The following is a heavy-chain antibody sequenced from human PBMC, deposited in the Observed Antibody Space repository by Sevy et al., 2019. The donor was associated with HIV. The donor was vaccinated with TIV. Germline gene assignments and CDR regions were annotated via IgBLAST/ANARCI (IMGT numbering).Heavy chain of an antibody. CDR1: GFTFSSYS. Sequence: GGSLRLSCAASGFTFSSYSMNWVRQAPGKGLEWVSSISSSSSYIYYADSVKGRFTISRDNAKNSLYLQMNSLRAEDTAVYYCARFGYCSSTSCYKSGGRDYYYYYMDVWGKGTTVTVSS. CDR3: ARFGYCSSTSCYKSGGRDYYYYYMDV. V-gene: IGHV3-21*01. CDR2: ISSSSSYI. J-gene: IGHJ6*03. D-gene: IGHD2-2*02.